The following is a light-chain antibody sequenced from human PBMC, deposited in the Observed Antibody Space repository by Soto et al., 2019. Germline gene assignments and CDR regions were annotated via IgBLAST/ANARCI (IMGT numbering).Light chain of an antibody. J-gene: IGKJ1*01. Sequence: EIVMTQSPATLFLSPGEKATLSCRASQSVSSNLAWYQQKPGQAPRLLIYGASTRATGIPARFSGSGSGTEFTLTISSLQSEDFAVYYCQQYNNWPLTFGQGTKV. V-gene: IGKV3-15*01. CDR1: QSVSSN. CDR3: QQYNNWPLT. CDR2: GAS.